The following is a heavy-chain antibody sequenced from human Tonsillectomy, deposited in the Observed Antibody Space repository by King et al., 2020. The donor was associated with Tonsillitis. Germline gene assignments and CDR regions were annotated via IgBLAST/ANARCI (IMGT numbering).Heavy chain of an antibody. Sequence: VQLVESGGGVVQPGRSLRLSCAASGFTFSSYGMHWVRHAPGKGLEWVAVISYDGNKKYNAGSVKGRFTISRDNSKNTLYLQMNSLRGEDTAVYYCAKGHSSGWFYFDSWGQGTLVTVSS. CDR2: ISYDGNKK. V-gene: IGHV3-30*18. CDR3: AKGHSSGWFYFDS. CDR1: GFTFSSYG. J-gene: IGHJ4*02. D-gene: IGHD6-19*01.